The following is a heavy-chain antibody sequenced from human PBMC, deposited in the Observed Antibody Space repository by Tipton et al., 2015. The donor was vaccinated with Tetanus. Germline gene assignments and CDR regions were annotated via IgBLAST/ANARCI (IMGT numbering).Heavy chain of an antibody. J-gene: IGHJ6*02. Sequence: QLVQSGAEMKKPGASVKVSCKASGYTFTGYYMYWVRQAPGQGLEWMGWIDPNSGGTVYAQKFQGRVTMTRDTSISTAYMELSSLRSDDTAVYYCARDRGDYIYYGMDVWGPGTMVTVS. CDR3: ARDRGDYIYYGMDV. V-gene: IGHV1-2*02. CDR1: GYTFTGYY. CDR2: IDPNSGGT. D-gene: IGHD3-22*01.